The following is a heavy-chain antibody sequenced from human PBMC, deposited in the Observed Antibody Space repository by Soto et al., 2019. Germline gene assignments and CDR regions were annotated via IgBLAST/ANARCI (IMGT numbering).Heavy chain of an antibody. J-gene: IGHJ3*02. CDR1: GFTVSSNY. V-gene: IGHV3-53*04. D-gene: IGHD2-15*01. CDR2: IYSGGST. CDR3: ARDLRGSPFCSGGSCYSNAFDI. Sequence: GGSLRLSCAASGFTVSSNYMSWVRQAPGKGLEWVSVIYSGGSTYYADSVKGRFTISRHNSKNTLYPQMNSLRAEDTAVYYCARDLRGSPFCSGGSCYSNAFDIWGQGTMVTVSS.